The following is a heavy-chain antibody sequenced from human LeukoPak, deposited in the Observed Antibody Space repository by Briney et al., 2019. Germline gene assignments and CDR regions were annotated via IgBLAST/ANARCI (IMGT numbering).Heavy chain of an antibody. CDR2: IYYSGST. CDR1: GFTFSSYG. Sequence: GSLRLSCAASGFTFSSYGMHWVRQPPGKGLEWIGSIYYSGSTYYNPSLKSRVTISVDTSKNQFSLKLSSVTAADTAVYYCARGSGLGSYFDYWGQGTLVTVSS. D-gene: IGHD3/OR15-3a*01. CDR3: ARGSGLGSYFDY. V-gene: IGHV4-39*07. J-gene: IGHJ4*02.